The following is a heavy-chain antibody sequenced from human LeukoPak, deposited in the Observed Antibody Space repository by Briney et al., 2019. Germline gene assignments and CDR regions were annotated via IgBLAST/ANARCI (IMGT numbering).Heavy chain of an antibody. CDR1: GYSFTSYW. J-gene: IGHJ3*02. CDR2: IYPGDSDT. CDR3: ARSNFRLSMVRGVTDPFDI. Sequence: GESLKISCKGSGYSFTSYWIGWVRQMPGKGLEYMGIIYPGDSDTRYSPSFQGQVTISADKSISTAYLQWSGLKASDTAIYYCARSNFRLSMVRGVTDPFDIWGQGTMVTVSS. V-gene: IGHV5-51*01. D-gene: IGHD3-10*01.